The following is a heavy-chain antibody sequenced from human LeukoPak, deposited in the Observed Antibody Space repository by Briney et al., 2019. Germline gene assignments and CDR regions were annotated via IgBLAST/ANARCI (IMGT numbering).Heavy chain of an antibody. CDR3: AREGFPPKISDFWSGLGPYYYYGMDV. D-gene: IGHD3-3*01. V-gene: IGHV1-46*01. CDR1: GYTFTSYY. CDR2: INPSGGST. Sequence: GASVKVSCKASGYTFTSYYMHWVRQAPGQGLEWMGIINPSGGSTSYTQKFQGRVTMTRDTSTGTVYMELSSLRSEDTAVYYCAREGFPPKISDFWSGLGPYYYYGMDVWGQGTTVTVSS. J-gene: IGHJ6*02.